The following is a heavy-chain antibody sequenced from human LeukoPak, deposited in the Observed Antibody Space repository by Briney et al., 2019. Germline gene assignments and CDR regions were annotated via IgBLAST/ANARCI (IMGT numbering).Heavy chain of an antibody. CDR1: GYTFTGHY. Sequence: ASVKVSCKASGYTFTGHYIHWVRQAPGQGLEWMGWINPKNAATNYAQKFQGRVTMTRDTSTGTVYMEVNALRSDDTAVYYCARDLFGYYDSSGYYDYWGQGTLVTVSS. CDR3: ARDLFGYYDSSGYYDY. V-gene: IGHV1-2*02. CDR2: INPKNAAT. D-gene: IGHD3-22*01. J-gene: IGHJ4*02.